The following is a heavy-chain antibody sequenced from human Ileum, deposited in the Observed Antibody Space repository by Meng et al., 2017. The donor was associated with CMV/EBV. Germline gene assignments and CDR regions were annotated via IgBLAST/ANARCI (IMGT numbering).Heavy chain of an antibody. Sequence: GKSLKTSCAASGFFPSNAWMNWVRQAPGKGQEWVGRIRSKSDGGTADYGTPVKGRSSISRNDSENKVFLQMNSLKTEDTAVSYFMDQSDTIRWDYWGQGTLVTVSS. CDR1: GFFPSNAW. D-gene: IGHD2-2*01. CDR2: IRSKSDGGTA. V-gene: IGHV3-15*05. CDR3: MDQSDTIRWDY. J-gene: IGHJ4*02.